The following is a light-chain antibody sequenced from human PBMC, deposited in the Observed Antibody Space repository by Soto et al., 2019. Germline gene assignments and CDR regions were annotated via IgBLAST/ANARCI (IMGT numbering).Light chain of an antibody. CDR1: QSISSH. CDR3: QQTYSTPWT. V-gene: IGKV1-39*01. Sequence: DIQMTQSPSSLASVGDRVTITCRASQSISSHLNWYQQKPGKAPKLLIYAASSLQSGVPSRFSGGGSGTDFTLTISSLQPEDFATYCCQQTYSTPWTFGQGTKVDIK. J-gene: IGKJ1*01. CDR2: AAS.